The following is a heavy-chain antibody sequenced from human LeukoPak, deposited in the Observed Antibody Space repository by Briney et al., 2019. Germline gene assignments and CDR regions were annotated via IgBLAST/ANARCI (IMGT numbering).Heavy chain of an antibody. D-gene: IGHD2-15*01. CDR3: AKAVLLPDIVVVVAATLWYYGMDV. V-gene: IGHV3-30*18. CDR2: ISYDGSNK. Sequence: PGGSLRLSCAASGFTFSSYGMHWVRQAPGKGLEWVAVISYDGSNKYYADPVKGRFTISRDNSKNTLYLQMNSLRAEDAAVYYCAKAVLLPDIVVVVAATLWYYGMDVWGQGTTVTVSS. J-gene: IGHJ6*02. CDR1: GFTFSSYG.